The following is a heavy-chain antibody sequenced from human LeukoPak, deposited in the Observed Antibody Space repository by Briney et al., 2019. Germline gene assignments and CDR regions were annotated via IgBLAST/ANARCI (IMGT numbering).Heavy chain of an antibody. Sequence: GGSLRLSCAASGFTVSSNYMSWVRQAPGKGLEWVSVIYSGGSTYYADSVKGRFTISRDNSKNTLYLQMNSLRAEDTAVYYCAREFGPIQLWSTGAFDIWGQGTMVTVSS. J-gene: IGHJ3*02. V-gene: IGHV3-53*01. CDR3: AREFGPIQLWSTGAFDI. CDR1: GFTVSSNY. CDR2: IYSGGST. D-gene: IGHD5-18*01.